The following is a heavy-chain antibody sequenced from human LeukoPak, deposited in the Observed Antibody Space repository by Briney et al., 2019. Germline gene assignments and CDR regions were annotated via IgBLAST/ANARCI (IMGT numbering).Heavy chain of an antibody. CDR3: ARSYNWNPGGYFDY. V-gene: IGHV3-53*01. D-gene: IGHD1-20*01. CDR1: GFTVSSNY. J-gene: IGHJ4*02. Sequence: GGSLRLSCAASGFTVSSNYMSWVRQAPGEGLEWVSVIYSGGSTYYADSVKGRFTISRDNSKNTLYLQMNSLRAEDTAVYYCARSYNWNPGGYFDYWGQGTLVTVSS. CDR2: IYSGGST.